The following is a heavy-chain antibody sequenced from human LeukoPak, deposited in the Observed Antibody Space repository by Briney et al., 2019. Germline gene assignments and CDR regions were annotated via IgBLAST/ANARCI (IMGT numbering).Heavy chain of an antibody. D-gene: IGHD2-15*01. V-gene: IGHV3-23*01. CDR2: TSSSDSGK. CDR1: GFTLSSYA. CDR3: AKNGDRGAYCTGGTCYPYFYYYMDV. Sequence: QPGGSLRLSCVVSGFTLSSYAMSWVRQAPGKGLEWVAATSSSDSGKYQADSVRGRFTISRDNSKKTVYLQMNSLRAEDAAVYYCAKNGDRGAYCTGGTCYPYFYYYMDVWGKGTTVTI. J-gene: IGHJ6*03.